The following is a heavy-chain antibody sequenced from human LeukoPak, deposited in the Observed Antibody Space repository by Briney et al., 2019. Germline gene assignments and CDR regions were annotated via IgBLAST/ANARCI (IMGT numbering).Heavy chain of an antibody. CDR3: ARTYYDSWGYYEATY. CDR2: IFHSGNT. V-gene: IGHV4-59*01. CDR1: GGSMNSYY. D-gene: IGHD3-22*01. J-gene: IGHJ4*02. Sequence: SETLSLTCTVSGGSMNSYYWSWIRQPPGKGLEWIGHIFHSGNTNDNPSLKSRVTISVDPSKNQFSLRLRSVTAADTAVYYCARTYYDSWGYYEATYWGQGTLVTVSS.